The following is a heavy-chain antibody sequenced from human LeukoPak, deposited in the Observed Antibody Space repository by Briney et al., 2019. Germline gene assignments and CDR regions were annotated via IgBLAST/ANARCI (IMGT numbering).Heavy chain of an antibody. J-gene: IGHJ4*02. Sequence: SSETLSLTCVVYGGSFSGYYWSWIRQPPGKGLEWIGEINHSGSTNYNPSLKSRVTISVDTSKNQFSLQLNSVTPEDTAVYYCMRAVAGRGDYWGQGTLVTVSS. CDR3: MRAVAGRGDY. CDR1: GGSFSGYY. V-gene: IGHV4-34*01. D-gene: IGHD6-19*01. CDR2: INHSGST.